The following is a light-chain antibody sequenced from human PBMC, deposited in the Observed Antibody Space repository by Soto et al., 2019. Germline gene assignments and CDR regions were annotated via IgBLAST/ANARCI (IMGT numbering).Light chain of an antibody. CDR2: EGS. CDR1: SSDVGYYNV. J-gene: IGLJ1*01. V-gene: IGLV2-23*01. Sequence: QSALTQPASVSGSPGQSITISCTGTSSDVGYYNVVSWYQQHPGKAPKLMIYEGSKRPSGVSNRFSGSKSGNTASLTISGLEHEDEADYYCCSYADSSTYVFGTGTKVXVL. CDR3: CSYADSSTYV.